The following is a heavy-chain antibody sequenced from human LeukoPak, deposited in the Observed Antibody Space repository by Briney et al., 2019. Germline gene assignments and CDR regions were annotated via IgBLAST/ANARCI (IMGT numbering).Heavy chain of an antibody. J-gene: IGHJ4*02. CDR3: ARHERGKGIHSDY. Sequence: SETLSLTCTVSGGSISSSSYYWGWIRQPPGKGLEWIGSIYYSGSTYYNPSLKSRVTISVDTSKNQFSLKLSSVTAADTAVYYCARHERGKGIHSDYWGQGTLVTVSS. CDR1: GGSISSSSYY. V-gene: IGHV4-39*01. CDR2: IYYSGST. D-gene: IGHD1-1*01.